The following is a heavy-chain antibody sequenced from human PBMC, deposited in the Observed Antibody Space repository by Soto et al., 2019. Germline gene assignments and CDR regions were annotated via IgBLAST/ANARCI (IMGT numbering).Heavy chain of an antibody. D-gene: IGHD5-12*01. J-gene: IGHJ4*02. Sequence: GGSLRLSCAASGFTFSSYGMHWVRQAPGKGLEWVAVISYDGSNKYYADSVKGRFTISRDNSKSTLYLQMNSLRAEDTAVYYCAKDQRWLQSYYFDYWGQGTLVTVSS. CDR3: AKDQRWLQSYYFDY. CDR1: GFTFSSYG. V-gene: IGHV3-30*18. CDR2: ISYDGSNK.